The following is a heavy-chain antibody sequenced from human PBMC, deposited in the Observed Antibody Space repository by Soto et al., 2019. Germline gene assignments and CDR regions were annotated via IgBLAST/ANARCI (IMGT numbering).Heavy chain of an antibody. J-gene: IGHJ5*02. CDR2: IRSKANSYAT. CDR1: GFTFSGSA. D-gene: IGHD2-2*01. Sequence: GGSLRLSCAASGFTFSGSAMHWVRQASGKGLGWVGRIRSKANSYATAYAASVKGRFTISRDDSKNTAYLQMNSLKTEDTAVYYCTRHPDIVVVPAATWGQGTLVTVSS. V-gene: IGHV3-73*01. CDR3: TRHPDIVVVPAAT.